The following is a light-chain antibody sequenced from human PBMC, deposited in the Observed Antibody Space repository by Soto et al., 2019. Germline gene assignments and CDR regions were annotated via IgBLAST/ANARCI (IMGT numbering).Light chain of an antibody. CDR1: SGHGNYV. J-gene: IGLJ2*01. CDR2: VKSDGSH. CDR3: QTWDTGNAV. Sequence: QSVLTQSPSASASLGASVKLSCTLSSGHGNYVIAWHQQQPEKGPRYLMKVKSDGSHSKGDGIPDRFSGSSSGAERYLAISSLQSEDEADYYCQTWDTGNAVFGARTKVTVL. V-gene: IGLV4-69*01.